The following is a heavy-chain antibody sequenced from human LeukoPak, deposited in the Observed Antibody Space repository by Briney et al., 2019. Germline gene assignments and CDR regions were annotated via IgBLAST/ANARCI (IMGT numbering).Heavy chain of an antibody. CDR3: ARDSVYGDSHRVYYYYMDV. CDR1: GGSISSYY. Sequence: SETLSLTCTVSGGSISSYYWSWIRQPPGKGLEWIGYIYYSGSTNYNPSLKSRVTISVDTSKNQFSLKLSSVTAADTAVYYCARDSVYGDSHRVYYYYMDVWGKGTTVTVSS. CDR2: IYYSGST. D-gene: IGHD4-17*01. J-gene: IGHJ6*03. V-gene: IGHV4-59*01.